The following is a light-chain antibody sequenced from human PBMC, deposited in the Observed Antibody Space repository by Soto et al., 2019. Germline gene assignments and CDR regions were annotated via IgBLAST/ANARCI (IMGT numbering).Light chain of an antibody. CDR3: QQYGPSPVT. CDR2: GAS. V-gene: IGKV3-20*01. CDR1: QSVSSSY. Sequence: EIVLTQSPGTLSLSPGERATLSCRASQSVSSSYLAWYQQKPGQAPRLLIYGASSRATGIPNRFSGSGSGTDFTLTISGLEPDDFAVYYCQQYGPSPVTFGQGTRLEIK. J-gene: IGKJ5*01.